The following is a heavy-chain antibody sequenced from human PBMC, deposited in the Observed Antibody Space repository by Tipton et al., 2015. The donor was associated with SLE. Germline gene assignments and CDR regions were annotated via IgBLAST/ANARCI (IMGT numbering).Heavy chain of an antibody. CDR3: ARGGTGFDY. D-gene: IGHD2-8*02. CDR1: GGSISGYY. CDR2: IYYSGST. V-gene: IGHV4-59*01. Sequence: TLSLTCTVSGGSISGYYWSWIRQPPGKGLEWIGFIYYSGSTKYNPSLESRVTMSVDTSKNQLSLKLTSVTAADTAVYYCARGGTGFDYWGQGTLVTVSS. J-gene: IGHJ4*02.